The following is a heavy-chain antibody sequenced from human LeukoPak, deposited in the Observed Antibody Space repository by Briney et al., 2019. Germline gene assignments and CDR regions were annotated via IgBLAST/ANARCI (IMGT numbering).Heavy chain of an antibody. J-gene: IGHJ6*03. D-gene: IGHD6-13*01. CDR1: GGSISSSNW. Sequence: SETLSLTCAVSGGSISSSNWWSWVRQPPGKGLEWIGEIYHSGSTNYNPSLKSRVTISVDTSKNQFSLKLSSVTAADTAVYYCARGRGFGSSWLRNSVKPWKAHYYYYYYMDVWGKGTTVTVSS. V-gene: IGHV4-4*02. CDR3: ARGRGFGSSWLRNSVKPWKAHYYYYYYMDV. CDR2: IYHSGST.